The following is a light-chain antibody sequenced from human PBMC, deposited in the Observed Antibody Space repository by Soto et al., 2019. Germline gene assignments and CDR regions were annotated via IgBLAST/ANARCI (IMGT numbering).Light chain of an antibody. CDR3: QQYYSTPQT. CDR1: QSVLYSSNNKNY. CDR2: WAS. V-gene: IGKV4-1*01. Sequence: DIVMTQSPDSLAVSLGERATINCKSSQSVLYSSNNKNYLAWYQQKPGQPTKLLIYWASTRESGVPDRFSGSGSGTDVTLTISSLQAEDVAVYSCQQYYSTPQTFGQGTKLEIK. J-gene: IGKJ2*01.